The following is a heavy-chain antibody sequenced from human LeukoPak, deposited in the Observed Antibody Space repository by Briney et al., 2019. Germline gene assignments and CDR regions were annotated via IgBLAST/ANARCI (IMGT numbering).Heavy chain of an antibody. J-gene: IGHJ5*02. CDR2: IWYDGSNK. Sequence: GGSLRLSCAASGFTFSSYGMHWVRQAPGKGLEGVAVIWYDGSNKYYADSVKGRFTISRDNSKNTLYLQMNSLRAEDTAVYYCAKDAWSGYYTEGYNWFDPWGQGTLVTVSS. V-gene: IGHV3-33*06. D-gene: IGHD3-3*01. CDR1: GFTFSSYG. CDR3: AKDAWSGYYTEGYNWFDP.